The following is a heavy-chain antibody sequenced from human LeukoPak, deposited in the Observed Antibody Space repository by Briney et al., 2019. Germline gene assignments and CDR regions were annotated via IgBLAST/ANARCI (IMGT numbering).Heavy chain of an antibody. CDR3: ARAGRAYYYDSSGRTFDY. V-gene: IGHV4-34*01. J-gene: IGHJ4*02. CDR1: GGSFSGYY. D-gene: IGHD3-22*01. CDR2: INHSGST. Sequence: PSETLSLTCAVYGGSFSGYYWSWIRQPPGKGLEWIGEINHSGSTNYNPSLKSRVTISVDTSKNQFSLKLSSVTAADTAVYYCARAGRAYYYDSSGRTFDYWGQGTLVTVSS.